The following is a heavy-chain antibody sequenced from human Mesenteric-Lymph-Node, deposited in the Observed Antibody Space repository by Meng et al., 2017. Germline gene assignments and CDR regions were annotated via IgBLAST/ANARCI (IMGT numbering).Heavy chain of an antibody. V-gene: IGHV1-69*06. CDR2: IIPIFGTA. J-gene: IGHJ4*02. CDR1: GGTFSSYA. Sequence: QGQLGRFGAEVDKPGSSVKVSCKASGGTFSSYAISWVRQALGQGLEWMGGIIPIFGTANYAQKFQGRVTITADKSTSTAYMELSSLRSEDTAVYYCQTTDRVTMIVGDWGQGTLVTVSS. CDR3: QTTDRVTMIVGD. D-gene: IGHD3-22*01.